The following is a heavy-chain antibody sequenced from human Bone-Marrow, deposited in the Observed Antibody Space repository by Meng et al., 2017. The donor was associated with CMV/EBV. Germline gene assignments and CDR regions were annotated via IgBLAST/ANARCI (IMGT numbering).Heavy chain of an antibody. CDR1: GFTFDDYG. J-gene: IGHJ4*02. D-gene: IGHD4-11*01. Sequence: GESLKISCAASGFTFDDYGMSWVRQAPGKGLEWVSAISGSGGSTYYADSVKGRFTISRDNSKNTLYLQMNSLRAEDTAVYYCATQGWTTVTPFDYWGQGTLVTVSS. V-gene: IGHV3-23*01. CDR3: ATQGWTTVTPFDY. CDR2: ISGSGGST.